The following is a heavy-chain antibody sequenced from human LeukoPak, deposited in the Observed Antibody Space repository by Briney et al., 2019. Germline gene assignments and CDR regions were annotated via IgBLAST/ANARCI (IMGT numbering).Heavy chain of an antibody. D-gene: IGHD6-19*01. J-gene: IGHJ3*02. V-gene: IGHV4-59*01. CDR1: GGSISRYY. CDR3: ARDLAVAGRNDAFDI. Sequence: SETLSLTCTVSGGSISRYYWSWIRQPPGKGLEWIGYIYYSGSTNYNPSLKSRVTISVDTSKNQFSLKLSSVTAADTAVYYCARDLAVAGRNDAFDIWGQGTLVTVSS. CDR2: IYYSGST.